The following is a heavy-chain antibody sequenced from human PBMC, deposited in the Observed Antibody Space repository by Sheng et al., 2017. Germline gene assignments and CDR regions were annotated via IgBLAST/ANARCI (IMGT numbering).Heavy chain of an antibody. Sequence: QLQLQESGPGLVQPSETLSLTCTVSGGSISSTSYYWVWIRQPPGKGLEWIGTIYYSGSTDYNASLQSRVTISLDTSKNQFSLKLSSVTAADTAVYYCARVSSGLDFWGQGTLVTVS. V-gene: IGHV4-39*07. CDR2: IYYSGST. CDR1: GGSISSTSYY. J-gene: IGHJ4*02. CDR3: ARVSSGLDF. D-gene: IGHD6-19*01.